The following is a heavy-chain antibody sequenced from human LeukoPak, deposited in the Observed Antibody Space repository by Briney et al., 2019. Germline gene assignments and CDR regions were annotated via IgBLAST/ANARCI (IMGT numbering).Heavy chain of an antibody. Sequence: ASVKVSCKASGYTFTNYAISWVRQAPGQGLEWMGWMSVYSDDTKSAQNLQGRITMTKDTSTSTAYMELRSLRSDDTAVYYCAREADSSGYFFRPDYWGQGTLVTVSS. V-gene: IGHV1-18*01. CDR3: AREADSSGYFFRPDY. J-gene: IGHJ4*02. CDR1: GYTFTNYA. D-gene: IGHD3-22*01. CDR2: MSVYSDDT.